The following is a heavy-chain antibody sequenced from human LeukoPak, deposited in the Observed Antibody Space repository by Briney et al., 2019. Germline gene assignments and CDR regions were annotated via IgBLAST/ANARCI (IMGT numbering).Heavy chain of an antibody. CDR1: GFTFSSYG. CDR3: APDQGRDYDILTGYYGYYFDY. D-gene: IGHD3-9*01. Sequence: GGSLRLSCAASGFTFSSYGMHWVRQAPGKGLEWVAFIRYDGSNKYYADSVKGRFTISRDNSKNTLYLQMNSLRAEDTAVYYCAPDQGRDYDILTGYYGYYFDYWGQGTLVTVSS. V-gene: IGHV3-30*02. J-gene: IGHJ4*02. CDR2: IRYDGSNK.